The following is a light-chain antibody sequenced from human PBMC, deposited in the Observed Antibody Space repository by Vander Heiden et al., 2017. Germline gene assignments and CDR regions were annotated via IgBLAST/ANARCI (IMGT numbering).Light chain of an antibody. CDR1: QGISSY. CDR2: AAS. J-gene: IGKJ4*01. CDR3: QQDDSYPRT. Sequence: AIRITQSPSSLSASTGDRVTITCRASQGISSYLAWYQQKPGKAPKLLIYAASTLQSGVPSRFSGSGSGTDFTLTISCLHSEDFATYYCQQDDSYPRTFGGGTKVEIK. V-gene: IGKV1-8*01.